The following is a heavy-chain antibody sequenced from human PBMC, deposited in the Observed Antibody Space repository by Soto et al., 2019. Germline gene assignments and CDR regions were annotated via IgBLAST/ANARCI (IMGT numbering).Heavy chain of an antibody. V-gene: IGHV3-15*07. J-gene: IGHJ2*01. CDR2: IKSKTDGGTT. CDR1: GFTFSNAW. CDR3: TTVPGDYDSSGYYLWYFDL. Sequence: PGGSLRLSCAASGFTFSNAWMNWVRQAPGKGLEWVGRIKSKTDGGTTDYAAPVKGRFTISRDDSKNTLYPQMNSLKTEDTAVYYCTTVPGDYDSSGYYLWYFDLWGRGTLVTVSS. D-gene: IGHD3-22*01.